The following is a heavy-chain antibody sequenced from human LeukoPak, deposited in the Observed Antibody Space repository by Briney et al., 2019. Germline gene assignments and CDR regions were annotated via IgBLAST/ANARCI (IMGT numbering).Heavy chain of an antibody. D-gene: IGHD3-16*01. V-gene: IGHV3-30-3*01. J-gene: IGHJ5*02. CDR2: ISYDGSNK. CDR1: GFTFLNYA. CDR3: ARSNRLRNWFDP. Sequence: GGSLRLSCAASGFTFLNYAMSWVRQAPGKGLEWVAVISYDGSNKYYADSVKGRFTISRDNSKNTLYLQMNSLRAEDTAVYYCARSNRLRNWFDPWGQGTLVTVSS.